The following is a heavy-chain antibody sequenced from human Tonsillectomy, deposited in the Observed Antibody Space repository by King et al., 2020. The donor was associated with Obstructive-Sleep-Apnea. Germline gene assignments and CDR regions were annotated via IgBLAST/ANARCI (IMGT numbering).Heavy chain of an antibody. CDR2: INPNSGGT. CDR1: GYTFTGYY. CDR3: ARLAVAGRPDNWFDP. D-gene: IGHD6-19*01. V-gene: IGHV1-2*04. J-gene: IGHJ5*02. Sequence: VQLVQSGAEVKKPGASVKVSCKASGYTFTGYYMHWVRQAPGQGLEWMGWINPNSGGTNYAQKFQGWVTMTRDPSISTAYMELSRLRSDDTAVHYGARLAVAGRPDNWFDPWGQGTLFTVSS.